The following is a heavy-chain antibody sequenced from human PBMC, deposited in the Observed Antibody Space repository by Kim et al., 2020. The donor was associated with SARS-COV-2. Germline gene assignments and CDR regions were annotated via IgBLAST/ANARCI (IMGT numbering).Heavy chain of an antibody. J-gene: IGHJ3*02. D-gene: IGHD6-19*01. CDR3: TRGQWLVLDAFDI. Sequence: AASRKGRFTIPRDDSKSIAYLQMNSLKTEDTAVYYCTRGQWLVLDAFDIWGQGTMVTVSS. V-gene: IGHV3-49*02.